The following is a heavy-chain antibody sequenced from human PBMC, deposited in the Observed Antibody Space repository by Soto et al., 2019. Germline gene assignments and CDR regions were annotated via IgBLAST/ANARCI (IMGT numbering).Heavy chain of an antibody. D-gene: IGHD3-16*01. CDR2: INHSGST. J-gene: IGHJ4*02. Sequence: QVQLQQWGAGLLKPSETLSLTCAVYGGSFSGYYWSWIRQPPGKGLEWIGEINHSGSTNYNPSLKRRATISVDTSKNQFSLKLSSVTAADTAVYYCARAWGGVPDYWGQGTLVTVSS. CDR1: GGSFSGYY. V-gene: IGHV4-34*01. CDR3: ARAWGGVPDY.